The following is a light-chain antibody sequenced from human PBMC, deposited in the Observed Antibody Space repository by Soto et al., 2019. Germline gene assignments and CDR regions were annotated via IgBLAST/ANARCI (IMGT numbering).Light chain of an antibody. J-gene: IGKJ2*01. CDR2: AAS. CDR3: QQSYSTPYT. CDR1: QNISSY. Sequence: DIQMTQSPSSLSASVGDRVTITCRASQNISSYLNWYQQKPGKAPKLLIYAASSLQSGVPSRFSGSGSGTDFTLTISSLQPADFATYYCQQSYSTPYTFGQGTKLEIK. V-gene: IGKV1-39*01.